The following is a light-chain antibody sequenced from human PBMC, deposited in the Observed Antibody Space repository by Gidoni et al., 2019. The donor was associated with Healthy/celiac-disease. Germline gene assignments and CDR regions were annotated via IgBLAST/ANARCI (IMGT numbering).Light chain of an antibody. J-gene: IGLJ1*01. CDR1: SSNIGAGYD. Sequence: QSVLTQPPSVSGAPGQRVTISCTGSSSNIGAGYDVHWYQQLPGTAPKLLIYGNSNRPSGVPDRFSGSKSGTSASLAITGLQAEDEADYYCQSYDSSLWRVFGTETKVTVL. CDR2: GNS. CDR3: QSYDSSLWRV. V-gene: IGLV1-40*01.